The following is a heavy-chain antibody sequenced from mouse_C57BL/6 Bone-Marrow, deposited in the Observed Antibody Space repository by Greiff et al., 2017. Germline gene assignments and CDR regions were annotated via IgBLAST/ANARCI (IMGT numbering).Heavy chain of an antibody. V-gene: IGHV1-59*01. D-gene: IGHD2-5*01. CDR1: GYTFTSYW. CDR2: IDPSDSYT. CDR3: AVYSKE. Sequence: VQLQQSGAELVRPGTSVKLSCKASGYTFTSYWMHWVKQRPGQGLEWIGVIDPSDSYTNYSQKFTGKATLTVDTSSSTAYMQLSSLTSEDSAVXYCAVYSKEWGQGTLVTVSA. J-gene: IGHJ3*02.